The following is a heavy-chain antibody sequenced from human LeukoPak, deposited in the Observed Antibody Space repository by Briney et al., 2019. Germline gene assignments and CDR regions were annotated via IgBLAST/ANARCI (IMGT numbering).Heavy chain of an antibody. CDR2: ISGDGGST. V-gene: IGHV3-43*02. J-gene: IGHJ4*02. Sequence: GGSLRLSCAASGFTFSNAWMSWVRQAPGKGLEWVSLISGDGGSTYYADSVKGRFTISRDNSKNSLFLQMNSLRTEDTALYYCAKEVGATTPFDYWGQGTLVTVSS. D-gene: IGHD1-26*01. CDR3: AKEVGATTPFDY. CDR1: GFTFSNAW.